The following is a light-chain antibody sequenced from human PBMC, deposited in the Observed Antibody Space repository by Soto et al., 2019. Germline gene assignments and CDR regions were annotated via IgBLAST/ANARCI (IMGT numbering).Light chain of an antibody. CDR1: KLGHKY. Sequence: SYELTQPPSVSVSPGQTASITCSGDKLGHKYASWYQQKPGQSPVLVIYQDTKRPSGIPERFSGSNSGNTATLTISGTQAMDEADYYCQAWDSSTVAFGGGTKLTVL. CDR2: QDT. V-gene: IGLV3-1*01. J-gene: IGLJ2*01. CDR3: QAWDSSTVA.